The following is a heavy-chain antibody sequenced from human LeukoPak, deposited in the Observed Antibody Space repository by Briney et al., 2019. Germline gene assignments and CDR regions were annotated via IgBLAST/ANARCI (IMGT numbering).Heavy chain of an antibody. J-gene: IGHJ6*02. D-gene: IGHD2-2*01. CDR3: ARSPLIVVVPAAKNYYYYGMDV. CDR2: INHSGST. CDR1: GGSFNGYY. V-gene: IGHV4-34*01. Sequence: SETLSLTCAVYGGSFNGYYWSWIRQPPGKGLEWIGEINHSGSTNYNPSLKSRVTISVDTSKNQFSLKLSSVTAADTAVYYCARSPLIVVVPAAKNYYYYGMDVWGQGTTVTVSS.